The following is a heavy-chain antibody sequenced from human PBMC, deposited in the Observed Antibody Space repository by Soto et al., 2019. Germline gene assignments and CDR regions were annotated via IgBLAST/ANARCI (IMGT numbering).Heavy chain of an antibody. CDR1: GFTFSNYA. CDR3: ARDSGGDYHNYYMDV. J-gene: IGHJ6*03. Sequence: QMQLVESGGGVVQPGTSLRLSCAASGFTFSNYAMHWVRQAPGKGLEWVTIICYDGSDKNYGDSVKGRFTISRDNSKNTLYLQMNSLRVEDPAVYYCARDSGGDYHNYYMDVWGKGTTVTVSS. D-gene: IGHD4-17*01. V-gene: IGHV3-33*01. CDR2: ICYDGSDK.